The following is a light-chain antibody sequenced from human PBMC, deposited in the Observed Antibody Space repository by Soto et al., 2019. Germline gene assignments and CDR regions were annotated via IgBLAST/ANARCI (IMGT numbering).Light chain of an antibody. V-gene: IGKV3-15*01. Sequence: EIVMTQSPATLSVPPGERATLSCRASQSISTELAWYQQKPGQPPRLLIYSASTRATGVPARFTGSGSGSEFTLTISGLQSEDFAVYYCQQGHTWPLTFGQGTRLEI. CDR1: QSISTE. J-gene: IGKJ2*01. CDR2: SAS. CDR3: QQGHTWPLT.